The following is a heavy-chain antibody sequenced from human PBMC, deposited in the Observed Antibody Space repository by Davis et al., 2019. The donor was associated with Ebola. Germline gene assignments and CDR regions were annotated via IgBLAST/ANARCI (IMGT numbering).Heavy chain of an antibody. D-gene: IGHD1-26*01. CDR2: INRDGSTT. V-gene: IGHV3-74*03. Sequence: GESLKISCAASGFTFDDYAMHWVRQAPGKGLVWVSCINRDGSTTTYADSVKGRFTISRDNSKNTLYLQMNSLRAEDTAVYYCAKGWELLTWGQGTLVTVSS. CDR1: GFTFDDYA. CDR3: AKGWELLT. J-gene: IGHJ5*02.